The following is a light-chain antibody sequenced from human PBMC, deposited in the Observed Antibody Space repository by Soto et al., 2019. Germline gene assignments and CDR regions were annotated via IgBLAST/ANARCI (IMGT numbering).Light chain of an antibody. CDR3: QQYGSSPRT. V-gene: IGKV3-20*01. CDR2: DAS. Sequence: EIVVTQSPGTMSLSPGERATLSCRASQSVSNSFLAWYQQKSGQAHRLLIYDASNRATGIPDRFSGSSSGTDFTLISRRLEPEDFAVYYCQQYGSSPRTFGQATKVEIK. J-gene: IGKJ1*01. CDR1: QSVSNSF.